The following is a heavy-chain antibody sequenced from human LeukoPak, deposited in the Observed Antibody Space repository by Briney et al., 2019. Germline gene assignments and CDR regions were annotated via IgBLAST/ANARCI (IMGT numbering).Heavy chain of an antibody. D-gene: IGHD3-10*01. J-gene: IGHJ4*02. V-gene: IGHV4-4*08. CDR1: GGGISTYY. CDR2: IANGAT. CDR3: ARDKAHSYGYYFDP. Sequence: PSETLSLTCTVAGGGISTYYWNWIRQTPGKGLEWVGHIANGATDYNPSLKSRAIISVDTSKNQISLRLTSVTAADTAVYHCARDKAHSYGYYFDPWGPGTQVPVSS.